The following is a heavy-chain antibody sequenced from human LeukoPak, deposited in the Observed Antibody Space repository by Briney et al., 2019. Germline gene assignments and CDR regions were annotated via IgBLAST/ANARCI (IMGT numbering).Heavy chain of an antibody. J-gene: IGHJ6*02. CDR1: GFSLSASGMC. Sequence: SGPTLVNPTQTLTLTCTFFGFSLSASGMCVSWIRRPPGKALEWLALIDWDDDKYYSTSLKTRLTISKDTSKNQVVLTMTNMDPVDTATYYCARINYYYYGMDVWGQGTTVTASS. V-gene: IGHV2-70*01. CDR2: IDWDDDK. CDR3: ARINYYYYGMDV.